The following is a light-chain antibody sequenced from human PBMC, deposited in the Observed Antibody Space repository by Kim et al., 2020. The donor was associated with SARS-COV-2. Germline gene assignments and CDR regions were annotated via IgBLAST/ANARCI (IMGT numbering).Light chain of an antibody. CDR2: GAS. J-gene: IGKJ2*01. CDR1: QSISTY. Sequence: DIQMTQSPSSLSASVGDRVTITCRASQSISTYLNWYQQKPGKAPKLLIYGASNLPSGVPSRLSGSGSGTDFTLTISTLQPEDFGTYCCQQGYSTFGQGTKLEI. V-gene: IGKV1-39*01. CDR3: QQGYST.